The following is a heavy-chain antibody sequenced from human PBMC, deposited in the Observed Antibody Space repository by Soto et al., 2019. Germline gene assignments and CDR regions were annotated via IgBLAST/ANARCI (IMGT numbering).Heavy chain of an antibody. CDR2: ISYDGSNK. J-gene: IGHJ6*02. CDR3: AKDLRGTPYYGMDV. Sequence: GGSLRLSCAASGFTFSSYGMHWVRQAPGKGLEWVAVISYDGSNKYYADSVKGRFTISRDNSKNTLYLQMNSLRAEDTAVYYCAKDLRGTPYYGMDVWGQGTTVTVSS. D-gene: IGHD2-15*01. CDR1: GFTFSSYG. V-gene: IGHV3-30*18.